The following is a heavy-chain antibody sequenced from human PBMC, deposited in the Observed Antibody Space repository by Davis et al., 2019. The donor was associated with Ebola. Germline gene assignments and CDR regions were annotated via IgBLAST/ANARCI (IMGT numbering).Heavy chain of an antibody. Sequence: AASVKVSCKASGYTFTSYAMHWVRQAPGQRLEWMGWINAGNGNTKYSQKFQGRVTITRDTSASTAYMELSSLRSEDTAVYYCARARGGISGWFDPWGQGTLVTVSS. CDR1: GYTFTSYA. V-gene: IGHV1-3*01. CDR3: ARARGGISGWFDP. J-gene: IGHJ5*02. CDR2: INAGNGNT. D-gene: IGHD3-3*02.